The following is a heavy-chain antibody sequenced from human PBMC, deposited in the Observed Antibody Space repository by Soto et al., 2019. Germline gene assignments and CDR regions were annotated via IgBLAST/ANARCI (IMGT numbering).Heavy chain of an antibody. Sequence: SETLSLTCIVSDGSITSGSYYWGWIRQPPGKGLEWIGNIYYSGFPYYNPSLKSRVTISVDTSKNQFSLILTSVTAADTAVYYCARLGDNWNDPWYWGQGALVTVSS. CDR1: DGSITSGSYY. D-gene: IGHD1-1*01. CDR2: IYYSGFP. J-gene: IGHJ4*02. V-gene: IGHV4-39*01. CDR3: ARLGDNWNDPWY.